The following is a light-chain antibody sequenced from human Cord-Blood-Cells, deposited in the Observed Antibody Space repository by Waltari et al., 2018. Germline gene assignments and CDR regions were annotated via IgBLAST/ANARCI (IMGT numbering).Light chain of an antibody. J-gene: IGLJ2*01. Sequence: QSALTQPASVSGSPGQSITISCTGTSSAVGSYNLDSWYQQHPGKAPKLMIYEGSKRPSGVSNRFSGSKSGNTASLTISGLQAEDEADYYCCSYAGSSTVFGGGTKLTVL. V-gene: IGLV2-23*01. CDR3: CSYAGSSTV. CDR1: SSAVGSYNL. CDR2: EGS.